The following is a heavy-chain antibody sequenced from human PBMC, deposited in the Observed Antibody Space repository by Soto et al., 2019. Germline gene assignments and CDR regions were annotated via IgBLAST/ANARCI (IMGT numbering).Heavy chain of an antibody. V-gene: IGHV3-9*01. CDR2: ISWNSGSI. D-gene: IGHD6-13*01. CDR1: GFTFDDYA. J-gene: IGHJ4*02. CDR3: AKDSKYSNSWYYFDY. Sequence: EVQLVESGGGLVQPGRSLRLSCAASGFTFDDYAMHWVRQAPGKGLEWVSGISWNSGSIGYADSVKGRFTISRDNAKNSLYLQMNSLRAEDTALYYCAKDSKYSNSWYYFDYWGQGTLVTVSS.